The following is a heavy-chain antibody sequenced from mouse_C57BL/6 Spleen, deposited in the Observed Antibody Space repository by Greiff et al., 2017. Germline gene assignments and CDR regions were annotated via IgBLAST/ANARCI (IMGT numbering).Heavy chain of an antibody. D-gene: IGHD4-1*02. J-gene: IGHJ4*01. CDR1: GFTFSDAW. Sequence: EVHLVESGGGLVQPGGSMKLSCAASGFTFSDAWMDWVRQSPEKGLEWVAEIRNKANNHATYYAEAVKGRFTISRDDSKSSVYLQMNSLRAEDTGVYYCTRRSTGTYYYAMDYWGQGTSVTVSS. CDR2: IRNKANNHAT. CDR3: TRRSTGTYYYAMDY. V-gene: IGHV6-6*01.